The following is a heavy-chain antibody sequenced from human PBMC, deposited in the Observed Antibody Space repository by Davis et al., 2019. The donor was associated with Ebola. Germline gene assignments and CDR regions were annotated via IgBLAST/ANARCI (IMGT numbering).Heavy chain of an antibody. D-gene: IGHD2-2*02. CDR3: ARGDWGGYCSSTSCYTAHWFDP. CDR1: GGSVSSGSYY. Sequence: PSETLSLTCTVSGGSVSSGSYYWSWIRQPPGKGLEWIGYIYYSGSTNYNPSLKSRVTITVDTSKNQFSLKLGSVTAADTAVYYCARGDWGGYCSSTSCYTAHWFDPWGQGTLVTVSS. V-gene: IGHV4-61*01. J-gene: IGHJ5*02. CDR2: IYYSGST.